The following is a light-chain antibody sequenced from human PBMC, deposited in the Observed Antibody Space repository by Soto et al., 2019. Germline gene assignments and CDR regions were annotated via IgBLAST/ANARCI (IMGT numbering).Light chain of an antibody. J-gene: IGKJ3*01. Sequence: DIQLTQSPSFLSASVGDRVTITCRASQGISSYLAWYQQKPGRAPKLLIYAASTLLTGVPSRFSGSGSGTEFTFTISSLQPEDFATYYCQQLNSYPFTFGPGTKVDVK. CDR1: QGISSY. CDR3: QQLNSYPFT. V-gene: IGKV1-9*01. CDR2: AAS.